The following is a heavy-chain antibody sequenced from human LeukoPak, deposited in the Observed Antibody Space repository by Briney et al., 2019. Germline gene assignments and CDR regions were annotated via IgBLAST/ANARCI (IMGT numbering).Heavy chain of an antibody. V-gene: IGHV1-46*03. J-gene: IGHJ4*02. Sequence: ASVKVSCKASGYTFTNSYIHWVRQAPGQGLEWMGIINPSGGSTNYAQKFQGRVTMTRDTSTSTVYMELYSLRSEDTAVYYCASHEVGYWGQGTLVTVSS. D-gene: IGHD2-15*01. CDR1: GYTFTNSY. CDR3: ASHEVGY. CDR2: INPSGGST.